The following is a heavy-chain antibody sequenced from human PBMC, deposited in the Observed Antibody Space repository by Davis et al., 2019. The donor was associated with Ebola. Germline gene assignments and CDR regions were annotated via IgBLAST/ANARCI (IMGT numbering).Heavy chain of an antibody. Sequence: MPSETLSLTCAVSGGSISSSNWWSWVRQPPGKGLEWIGEIYHSGSTNYNPSLKSRVTISVDKSKNQFSLKLSSVTAADTAVYYCARHRYSSSWYAGPKSGYFDYWGQGTLVTVSS. V-gene: IGHV4-4*02. CDR2: IYHSGST. CDR1: GGSISSSNW. CDR3: ARHRYSSSWYAGPKSGYFDY. J-gene: IGHJ4*02. D-gene: IGHD6-13*01.